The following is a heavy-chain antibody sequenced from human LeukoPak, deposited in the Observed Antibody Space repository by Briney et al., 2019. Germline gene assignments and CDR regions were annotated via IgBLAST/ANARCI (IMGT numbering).Heavy chain of an antibody. J-gene: IGHJ5*02. CDR2: INHSGST. D-gene: IGHD2-15*01. CDR3: ARGRVVDIVVVVAATRRNWFDP. Sequence: PSETLSLTCAVYGGSFSAYYWSWIRQPPGKGLEWIGEINHSGSTNYNPSLRSRVTFSVDTSKNQFSLKVRSVTAADTAVYYCARGRVVDIVVVVAATRRNWFDPWGQGTLVTVSS. CDR1: GGSFSAYY. V-gene: IGHV4-34*01.